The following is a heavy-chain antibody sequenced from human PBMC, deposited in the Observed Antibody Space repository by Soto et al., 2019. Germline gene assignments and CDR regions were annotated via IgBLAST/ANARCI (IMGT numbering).Heavy chain of an antibody. J-gene: IGHJ4*02. CDR2: ISSSRSTI. CDR1: GFIFSDYY. V-gene: IGHV3-11*01. Sequence: PRGPLRLSCAASGFIFSDYYMSLILHALRKALEWVSYISSSRSTIYYADSVKGRFTISRDKAKNSLYLQRNSLRAEDAAVYYCARGFFRLEYWGQGTLVTVSS. D-gene: IGHD3-3*01. CDR3: ARGFFRLEY.